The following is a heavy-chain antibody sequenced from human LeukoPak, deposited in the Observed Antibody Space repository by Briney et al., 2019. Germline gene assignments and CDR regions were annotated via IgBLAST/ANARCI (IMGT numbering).Heavy chain of an antibody. CDR3: ARDSPVGYCSGGSCYPFDY. J-gene: IGHJ4*02. Sequence: PSETLSLTCAVSGGSISSYYWSWIRQPAGKGLEWIGRIYTSGSTNYNPSLKSRVTMSVDTSKNQFSLKLSSVTAADTAVYYCARDSPVGYCSGGSCYPFDYWGQGTLVTVSS. CDR2: IYTSGST. V-gene: IGHV4-4*07. CDR1: GGSISSYY. D-gene: IGHD2-15*01.